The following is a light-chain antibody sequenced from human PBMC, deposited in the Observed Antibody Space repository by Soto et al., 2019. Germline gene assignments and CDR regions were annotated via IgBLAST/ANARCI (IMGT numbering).Light chain of an antibody. J-gene: IGLJ3*02. Sequence: QLVLTQSSSASASLGSSVKLTCTLSSGHSSYIIAWHQQRPGKAPRYLMKLEGSGSYNKGSGVPDRFSGYSSGADRYLTISNLQFEDEADYYCETWDSNTRVFGGGTKVTVL. CDR3: ETWDSNTRV. V-gene: IGLV4-60*02. CDR2: LEGSGSY. CDR1: SGHSSYI.